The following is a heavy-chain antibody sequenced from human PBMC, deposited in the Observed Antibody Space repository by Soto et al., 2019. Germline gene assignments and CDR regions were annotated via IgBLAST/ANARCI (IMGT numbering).Heavy chain of an antibody. Sequence: GGSLRLSCEVSGFTFSAYGMHWVRQAPGKGLEWVAAISHDGTNKNYGDSVKGRFTISRDNSKNTLYLQMNSLRAEDTAVYYCAKPYYDILTGYYYSQYYFDYWGQGTLVTVSS. D-gene: IGHD3-9*01. CDR3: AKPYYDILTGYYYSQYYFDY. CDR2: ISHDGTNK. CDR1: GFTFSAYG. J-gene: IGHJ4*02. V-gene: IGHV3-30*18.